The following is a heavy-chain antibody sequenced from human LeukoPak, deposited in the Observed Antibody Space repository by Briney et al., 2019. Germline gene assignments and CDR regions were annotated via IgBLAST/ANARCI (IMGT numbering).Heavy chain of an antibody. D-gene: IGHD1-1*01. V-gene: IGHV1-69*13. CDR1: GGTFTSYA. CDR3: AIGDWKDAFDI. Sequence: GASVKVSCKASGGTFTSYAISWVRQAPGQGLEWMGGIIPIFGTANYAQKFQGRVTITADESTSTAYMELSSLRSEDTAVYYCAIGDWKDAFDIWGQGTMVTVSS. CDR2: IIPIFGTA. J-gene: IGHJ3*02.